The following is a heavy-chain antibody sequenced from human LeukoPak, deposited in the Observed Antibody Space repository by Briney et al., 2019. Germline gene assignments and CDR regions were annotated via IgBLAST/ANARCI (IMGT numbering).Heavy chain of an antibody. V-gene: IGHV4-30-4*01. CDR3: ARDHYYDSSGYYYSSYYYMDV. Sequence: SETLSLTCTVSGGSISSGDYYWSWIRQPPGKGLEWIGYIYYSGSTYYNPSLKSRVTISVDTSKNQFSLKLSSVTAADTAVYYCARDHYYDSSGYYYSSYYYMDVWGKGTTVTVSS. D-gene: IGHD3-22*01. J-gene: IGHJ6*03. CDR2: IYYSGST. CDR1: GGSISSGDYY.